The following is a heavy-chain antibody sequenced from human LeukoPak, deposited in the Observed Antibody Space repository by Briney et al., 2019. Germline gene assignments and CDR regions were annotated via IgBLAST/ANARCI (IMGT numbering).Heavy chain of an antibody. CDR2: IKSDGSNT. D-gene: IGHD3-10*01. J-gene: IGHJ4*02. CDR3: ATVIPSWFGELLPFDY. CDR1: GFTFSSYW. Sequence: GGSLRLSCAASGFTFSSYWMHWVRQAPGKGLVWVSRIKSDGSNTNYADSVKGRFTISRDNSKNTLYLQMNSLRAEDTAVYYCATVIPSWFGELLPFDYWGQGTLVTVSS. V-gene: IGHV3-74*01.